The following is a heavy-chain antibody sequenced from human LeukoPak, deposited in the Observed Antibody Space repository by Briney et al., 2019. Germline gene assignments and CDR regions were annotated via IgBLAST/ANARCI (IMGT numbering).Heavy chain of an antibody. Sequence: PGRSLRLSCAASGFTFSSYGMHWVRQAPGKGLEWVAFMRFDGSNKYYAGSVKGRFTISRDNSKNTLYLQMNSLRAEDTAVYYCAKDFSVYYYDSRVLDYWGQGTLVTVSS. J-gene: IGHJ4*02. CDR1: GFTFSSYG. CDR2: MRFDGSNK. CDR3: AKDFSVYYYDSRVLDY. D-gene: IGHD3-22*01. V-gene: IGHV3-30*02.